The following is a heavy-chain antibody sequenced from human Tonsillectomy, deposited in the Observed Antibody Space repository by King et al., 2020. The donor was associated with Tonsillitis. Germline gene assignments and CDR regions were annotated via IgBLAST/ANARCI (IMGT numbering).Heavy chain of an antibody. CDR1: GYSFTSYW. V-gene: IGHV5-51*01. J-gene: IGHJ2*01. CDR2: IYPGDSDT. D-gene: IGHD5-18*01. CDR3: ASRSYADTAMADWYFDL. Sequence: VQLVESGAEVKKPGESLKISCKGSGYSFTSYWIGWVRQMPGKGLEWMGIIYPGDSDTRYSPSFQGQVTISADKSISTAYLQWSSLKASDTAMYYCASRSYADTAMADWYFDLCGRGTLVTVSA.